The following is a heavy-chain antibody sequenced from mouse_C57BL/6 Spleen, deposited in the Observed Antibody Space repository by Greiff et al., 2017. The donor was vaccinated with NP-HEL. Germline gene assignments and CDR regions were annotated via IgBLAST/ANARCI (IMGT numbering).Heavy chain of an antibody. Sequence: EVQLHQSGPELVKPGASVKIPCKASGYTFTDYNMDWVKQSHGKSLEWIGDINPNNGGTIYNQKFKGKATLTVDKSSSTAYMELRSLTSEDTAVYYCARFSYSNHYFDYWGQGTTLTVSS. D-gene: IGHD2-5*01. CDR1: GYTFTDYN. CDR3: ARFSYSNHYFDY. CDR2: INPNNGGT. J-gene: IGHJ2*01. V-gene: IGHV1-18*01.